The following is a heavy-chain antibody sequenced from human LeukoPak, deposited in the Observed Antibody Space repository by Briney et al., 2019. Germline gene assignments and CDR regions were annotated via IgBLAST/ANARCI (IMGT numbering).Heavy chain of an antibody. D-gene: IGHD6-19*01. Sequence: SETLSLTCAVYGGSFSGYYWSWIRQPPGKGLEWIGEINHSGSTNYNPSLKSRVTISVDTSKNQFSLKLSSVTAADTAVYYCARGGSGYTIYYYYYMDVWGKGTTVTVSS. CDR1: GGSFSGYY. V-gene: IGHV4-34*01. CDR2: INHSGST. J-gene: IGHJ6*03. CDR3: ARGGSGYTIYYYYYMDV.